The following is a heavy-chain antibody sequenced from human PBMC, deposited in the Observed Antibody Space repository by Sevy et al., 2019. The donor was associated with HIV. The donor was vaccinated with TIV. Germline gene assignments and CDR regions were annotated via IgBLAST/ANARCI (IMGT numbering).Heavy chain of an antibody. CDR2: FDPEDGQT. J-gene: IGHJ4*02. V-gene: IGHV1-24*01. CDR1: GSTLTKLS. Sequence: ASVKVSCKVSGSTLTKLSIHWARQAPGIGLEWMATFDPEDGQTIYAQKFQGRVTMTEDTSTDTGYMEVSSLRSEDTAIYYCATTKDYYESSGSPIDYWGQGTLVTVSS. D-gene: IGHD3-22*01. CDR3: ATTKDYYESSGSPIDY.